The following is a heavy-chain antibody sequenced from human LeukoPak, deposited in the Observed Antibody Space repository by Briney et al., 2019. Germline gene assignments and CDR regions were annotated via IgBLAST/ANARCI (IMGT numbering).Heavy chain of an antibody. V-gene: IGHV6-1*01. CDR1: GDSISSNSVT. Sequence: SQTLSLTCAISGDSISSNSVTWNWIRQSPSKGLEWLGRTYYRSTWYNDYAVSVRGRITVNPDTSKNQFSLHLNSVTPEDTAVYYCARRLTQYDCFDPWGQGILVTVSS. D-gene: IGHD2-2*01. J-gene: IGHJ5*02. CDR3: ARRLTQYDCFDP. CDR2: TYYRSTWYN.